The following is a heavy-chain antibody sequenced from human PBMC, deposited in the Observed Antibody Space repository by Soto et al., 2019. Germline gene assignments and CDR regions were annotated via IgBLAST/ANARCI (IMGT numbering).Heavy chain of an antibody. V-gene: IGHV1-69*08. CDR2: IIPILGIA. J-gene: IGHJ4*02. D-gene: IGHD3-10*01. Sequence: QVQLVQSGAEVKKPGSSVKVSCKASGGTFSSYTISWVRQAPGQGLEWMGRIIPILGIANYAQKFHGRVPITADKSRSTAYMELSSLRSEDTAVYYCARDGLDGSGDYWGQGTLVTVSS. CDR1: GGTFSSYT. CDR3: ARDGLDGSGDY.